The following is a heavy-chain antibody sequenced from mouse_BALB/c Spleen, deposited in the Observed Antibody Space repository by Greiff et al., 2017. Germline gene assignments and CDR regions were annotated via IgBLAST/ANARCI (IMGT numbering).Heavy chain of an antibody. J-gene: IGHJ3*01. Sequence: QVQLQQSGAELARPGASVKLSCKASGYTFTSYWMQWVKQRPGQGLEWIGAIYPGDGDTRYTQKFKGKATLTADKSSSTAYMQLSSLASEDSAVYYCAREGDYDYGFAYWGQGTLVTVSA. CDR2: IYPGDGDT. CDR1: GYTFTSYW. D-gene: IGHD2-4*01. V-gene: IGHV1-87*01. CDR3: AREGDYDYGFAY.